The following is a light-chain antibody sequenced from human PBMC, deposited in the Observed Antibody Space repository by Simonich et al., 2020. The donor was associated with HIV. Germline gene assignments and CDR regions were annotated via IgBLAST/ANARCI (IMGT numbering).Light chain of an antibody. J-gene: IGKJ1*01. Sequence: DIQRTQSPSTLSAPVGDRVTITCRASHSISSWLAWYQQKPGKAPKLLIYKASSLESGVPSRFSGSGSGTEFTLTISSLQPDDFATYYCQQYNSYSPAWTFGQGTKVEIK. CDR2: KAS. V-gene: IGKV1-5*03. CDR3: QQYNSYSPAWT. CDR1: HSISSW.